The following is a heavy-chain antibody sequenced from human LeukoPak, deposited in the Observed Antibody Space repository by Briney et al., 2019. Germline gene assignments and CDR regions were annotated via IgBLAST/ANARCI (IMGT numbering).Heavy chain of an antibody. D-gene: IGHD6-13*01. V-gene: IGHV3-21*01. CDR3: AREPLYSSSWYGGNY. J-gene: IGHJ4*02. CDR1: GFTFSIYS. CDR2: TSSSSSYI. Sequence: GGSLRLSCAASGFTFSIYSMNWVRQAPGKGLEWVSSTSSSSSYIYYADSVKGRFTISRDNAKNSLYLRMNSLRAEDTAVYYCAREPLYSSSWYGGNYWGQGTLVTVSS.